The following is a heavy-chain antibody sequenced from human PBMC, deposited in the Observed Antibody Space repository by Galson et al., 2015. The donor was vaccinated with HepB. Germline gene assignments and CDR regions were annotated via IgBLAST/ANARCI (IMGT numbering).Heavy chain of an antibody. Sequence: QSGAEVKKPGESLRISCKASGYTFPAYYIHWVRQAPGQGLEWMGRINPNSGGTKYLQKFQGRVTMTRDTSISTAYMERSRLRSDDTAVYFCARGGDSSHYDLDYWGQGTLVTVSS. CDR2: INPNSGGT. D-gene: IGHD3-22*01. CDR1: GYTFPAYY. V-gene: IGHV1-2*06. CDR3: ARGGDSSHYDLDY. J-gene: IGHJ4*02.